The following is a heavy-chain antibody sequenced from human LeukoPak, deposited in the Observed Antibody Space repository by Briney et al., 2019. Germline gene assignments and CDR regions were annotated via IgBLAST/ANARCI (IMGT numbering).Heavy chain of an antibody. D-gene: IGHD3-22*01. J-gene: IGHJ4*02. V-gene: IGHV4-34*01. CDR2: INHSGST. CDR1: GGSFSGYY. CDR3: ARTSAYYYDSSGYYWGYYFDY. Sequence: PSETLSLTCAVYGGSFSGYYWSWIRQPPGKGLEWIGAINHSGSTNYNPSLKSRVTISVDTSKNQFSLKLSSVTAADTAVYYCARTSAYYYDSSGYYWGYYFDYWGQGTLVTVSS.